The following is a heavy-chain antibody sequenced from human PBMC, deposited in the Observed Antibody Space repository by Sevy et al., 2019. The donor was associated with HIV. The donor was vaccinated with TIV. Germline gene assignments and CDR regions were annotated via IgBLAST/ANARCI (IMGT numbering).Heavy chain of an antibody. V-gene: IGHV3-66*01. CDR3: ARGQHYYANSGYLFDS. CDR2: IYGGGST. Sequence: GGSLRLSCAASGFTVSSNYMSWVRQAPGKGLEWVSVIYGGGSTTYADSVKGRFTISRDNSKNKLYLQMNSLRAEDTAVYYCARGQHYYANSGYLFDSWGQGTLVTVSS. D-gene: IGHD3-22*01. J-gene: IGHJ4*02. CDR1: GFTVSSNY.